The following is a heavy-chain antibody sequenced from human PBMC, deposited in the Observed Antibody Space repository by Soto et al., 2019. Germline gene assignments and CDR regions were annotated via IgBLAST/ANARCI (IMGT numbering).Heavy chain of an antibody. J-gene: IGHJ6*02. Sequence: SETLSLTCTVSGGSISEHYWSWIRQPPGKGLEWIGYMYNTGSTVYNPSFKSRVTISVDTSKNQFSLKLNSVTAADTAVYYCARDLWGYCGTDCYPLDVWGQGTTVTVS. CDR3: ARDLWGYCGTDCYPLDV. V-gene: IGHV4-59*11. D-gene: IGHD2-21*02. CDR2: MYNTGST. CDR1: GGSISEHY.